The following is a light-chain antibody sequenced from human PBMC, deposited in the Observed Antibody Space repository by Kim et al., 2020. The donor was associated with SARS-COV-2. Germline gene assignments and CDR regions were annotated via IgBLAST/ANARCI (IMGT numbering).Light chain of an antibody. J-gene: IGLJ2*01. CDR1: SLRSYY. CDR3: NSRDSNDNVV. V-gene: IGLV3-19*01. Sequence: VAWGQTVSITCKGDSLRSYYATWYQQKPGQAPTLVIYGKNNRPSGIPDRFSGSSSGNTASLTITGTQAGDEADYYCNSRDSNDNVVFGGGTQLTVL. CDR2: GKN.